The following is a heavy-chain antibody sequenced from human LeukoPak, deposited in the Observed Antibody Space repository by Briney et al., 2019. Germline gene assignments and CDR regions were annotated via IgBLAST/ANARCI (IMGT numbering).Heavy chain of an antibody. CDR1: GYTFTDYY. Sequence: GASMRVSCKASGYTFTDYYLHWVRQAPGQGLEWMGWINPKSGGTNYAEKFQGRVTMTRDTSISTAYMELTTLRSDDTAMYYCARVEGLSGSWPYNWFDPWGQGTLVTVSS. CDR2: INPKSGGT. D-gene: IGHD6-13*01. CDR3: ARVEGLSGSWPYNWFDP. V-gene: IGHV1-2*02. J-gene: IGHJ5*02.